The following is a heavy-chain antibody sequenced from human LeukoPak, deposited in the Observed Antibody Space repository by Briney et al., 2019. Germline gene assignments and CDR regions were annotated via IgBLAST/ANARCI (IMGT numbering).Heavy chain of an antibody. CDR2: ISGSGANT. CDR1: GFTFSHYA. D-gene: IGHD3-3*01. J-gene: IGHJ4*02. Sequence: GGSLRLSCAASGFTFSHYAMSWVRQAPGGGLEWVSGISGSGANTYYADSVKGRYTISRDNSKSTLYLQMNSRRAEDTAVYYCAKTYDFWSGYYQALDYWGQGTLVIVSS. V-gene: IGHV3-23*01. CDR3: AKTYDFWSGYYQALDY.